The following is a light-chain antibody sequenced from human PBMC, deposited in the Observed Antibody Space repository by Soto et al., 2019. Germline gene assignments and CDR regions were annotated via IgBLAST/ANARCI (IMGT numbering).Light chain of an antibody. Sequence: QSALTQPHSVYGSPGQSVTISCTGTSSDVGGYNYVSWYQHHPGKAPKLIIYDVSERPSGVPDRFSGSKSGNTGNTASLTISGLQAEDEADYYCCSYAGSYTHVFGSGTKVTVL. CDR1: SSDVGGYNY. CDR3: CSYAGSYTHV. J-gene: IGLJ1*01. CDR2: DVS. V-gene: IGLV2-11*01.